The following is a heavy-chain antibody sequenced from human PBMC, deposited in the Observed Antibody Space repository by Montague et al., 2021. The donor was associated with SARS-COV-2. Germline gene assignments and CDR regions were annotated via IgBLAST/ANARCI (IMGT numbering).Heavy chain of an antibody. CDR1: GFTFTDYP. D-gene: IGHD1-26*01. CDR2: INWNGGDT. Sequence: SLRLSCAASGFTFTDYPMNWVRQVPGKGLEWVSGINWNGGDTGYADSVKGRFTISRDNAKNSLYLQMNSLRDDDTAFYYCARGEVGATIDYWGQGTLVTVSS. J-gene: IGHJ4*02. CDR3: ARGEVGATIDY. V-gene: IGHV3-20*04.